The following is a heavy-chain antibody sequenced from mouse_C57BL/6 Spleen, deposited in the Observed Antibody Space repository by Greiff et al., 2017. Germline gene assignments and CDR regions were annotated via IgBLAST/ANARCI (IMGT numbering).Heavy chain of an antibody. CDR3: ARPCYYSSRYCEV. J-gene: IGHJ1*03. D-gene: IGHD2-5*01. Sequence: QVQLQQSGPGLVQPSQSLSITCTVSGFSLTSYGVHWVRQSPGKGLEWLGVIWRGGSKDYNAAFISRMSISKDNSKCQVYFKMHSLQAADTAIYYWARPCYYSSRYCEVWGTVTTVTASS. V-gene: IGHV2-2*01. CDR2: IWRGGSK. CDR1: GFSLTSYG.